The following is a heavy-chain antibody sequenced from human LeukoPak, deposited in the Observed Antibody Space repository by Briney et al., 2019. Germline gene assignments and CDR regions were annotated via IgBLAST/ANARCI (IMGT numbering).Heavy chain of an antibody. J-gene: IGHJ4*02. D-gene: IGHD4-17*01. V-gene: IGHV3-30*18. CDR3: AKDKRDYGDYWGRYFDY. Sequence: GGSLRLSCAASGFTFSSYGMHWVRQALGKGLEWVAVISYDGSNKYYADSVKGRFTISRDNSKNTLYLQMNSLRAEDTAVYYCAKDKRDYGDYWGRYFDYWGQGTLVTVSS. CDR1: GFTFSSYG. CDR2: ISYDGSNK.